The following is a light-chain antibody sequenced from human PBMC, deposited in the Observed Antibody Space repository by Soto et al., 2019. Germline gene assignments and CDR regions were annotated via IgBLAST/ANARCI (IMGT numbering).Light chain of an antibody. V-gene: IGKV4-1*01. CDR2: WAS. Sequence: DIEVTQSPDSLAVSLGERATINCKSSQSVLHSSSSLNCLARYQQKPGQPPRLLTYWASTRESGVPDRFSGSGSGTDFALTISNLQAEDVAVYYCQQSYSSPWTFGRGTKVEVK. CDR3: QQSYSSPWT. CDR1: QSVLHSSSSLNC. J-gene: IGKJ1*01.